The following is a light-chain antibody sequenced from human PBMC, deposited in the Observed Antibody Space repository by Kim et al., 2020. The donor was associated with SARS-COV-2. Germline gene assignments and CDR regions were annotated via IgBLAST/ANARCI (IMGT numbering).Light chain of an antibody. J-gene: IGLJ2*01. CDR1: NIGSKS. Sequence: SYELTQPPSVSVAPGKTARITCGGNNIGSKSVHWYQQKPGKAPVLVIYYDSDRPSGIPERFSGSNSGNTATLTISRVEAGDEADYYCQVWDSSSDHGVFG. CDR2: YDS. V-gene: IGLV3-21*04. CDR3: QVWDSSSDHGV.